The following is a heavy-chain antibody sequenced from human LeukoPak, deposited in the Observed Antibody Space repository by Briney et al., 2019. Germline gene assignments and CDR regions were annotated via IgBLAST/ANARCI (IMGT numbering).Heavy chain of an antibody. D-gene: IGHD2-2*02. V-gene: IGHV4-4*07. Sequence: SETLSLTCTVSGGSISSYYWSWIRQPAGKGLEWIGRIYTSGSTNYNPSLKSRVTMSVDTSKNQFSLKLSSVTAADTAVYYCARDGRELAVVVPAAIREGGYYYYYYMDVWGKGTTVTVSS. CDR3: ARDGRELAVVVPAAIREGGYYYYYYMDV. CDR2: IYTSGST. J-gene: IGHJ6*03. CDR1: GGSISSYY.